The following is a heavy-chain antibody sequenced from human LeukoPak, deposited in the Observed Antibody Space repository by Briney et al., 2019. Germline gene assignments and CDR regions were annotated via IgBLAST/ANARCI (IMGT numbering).Heavy chain of an antibody. J-gene: IGHJ4*02. CDR2: IYYTGTT. Sequence: SETLSLTCSVSGGSISIYYWTWIRQIPGKGLEWIGYIYYTGTTNYNPLFESRATISVDTSKNQFSLKLTPVTAADTAVYFCARGEDFERYYLAYWGQGTLVTVSS. CDR1: GGSISIYY. CDR3: ARGEDFERYYLAY. D-gene: IGHD3-9*01. V-gene: IGHV4-59*01.